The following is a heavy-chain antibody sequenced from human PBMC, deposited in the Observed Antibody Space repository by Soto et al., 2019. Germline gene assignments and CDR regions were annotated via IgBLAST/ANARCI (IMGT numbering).Heavy chain of an antibody. J-gene: IGHJ5*02. CDR2: ISAYNGNT. Sequence: ASVEVSCKDSGYTFTSYGISWVRQAPGQGLEWMGWISAYNGNTNYAQKLQGRVTMTTDTSTSTAYMELRSLRSDDTAVYYCARHHYDFWSGYYGWFDPWGQGTLVTVSS. D-gene: IGHD3-3*01. V-gene: IGHV1-18*04. CDR1: GYTFTSYG. CDR3: ARHHYDFWSGYYGWFDP.